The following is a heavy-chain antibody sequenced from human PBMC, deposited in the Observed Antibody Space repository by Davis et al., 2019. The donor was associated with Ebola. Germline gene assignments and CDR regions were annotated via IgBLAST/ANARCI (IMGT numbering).Heavy chain of an antibody. V-gene: IGHV3-21*01. D-gene: IGHD3-22*01. J-gene: IGHJ4*02. CDR3: ARDIPPDFSFSSGYYYGSAY. CDR1: GFTFSRYS. CDR2: VSSESTYI. Sequence: PGGSLRLSCAASGFTFSRYSMNWVRQAPGKGLEWVSSVSSESTYIFYADSVKGRFTISRDDAKNSLYLQMNSLGVEDTDMYYCARDIPPDFSFSSGYYYGSAYWGQGTLVSVSS.